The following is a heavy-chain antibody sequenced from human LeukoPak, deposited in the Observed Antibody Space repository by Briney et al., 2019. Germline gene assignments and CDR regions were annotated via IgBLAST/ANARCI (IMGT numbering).Heavy chain of an antibody. CDR1: GFTFSSYG. D-gene: IGHD3-22*01. CDR3: AKDPWYYYDSSGYYDY. Sequence: PGGSLRLSCAASGFTFSSYGMHWVRQAPGKGLEWVAVISYDGSNKYYADSVRGRFTISRDNAKNSLYLQMNSLRAEDTALYYCAKDPWYYYDSSGYYDYWGQGTLVTVSS. V-gene: IGHV3-30*18. J-gene: IGHJ4*02. CDR2: ISYDGSNK.